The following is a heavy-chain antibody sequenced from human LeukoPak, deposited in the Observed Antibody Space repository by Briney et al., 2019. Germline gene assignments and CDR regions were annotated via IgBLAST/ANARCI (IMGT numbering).Heavy chain of an antibody. Sequence: PGGSLRLSCAAYGFTFRSHSMNLVRQAPGKGLEWVSCISSSSSYIYYADSLKGRFSISRDNAKNSLYLQMNSLRAEDTAVYYCVRGEGYYDSSGYYHIDYWGQGTLVTVSS. J-gene: IGHJ4*02. CDR3: VRGEGYYDSSGYYHIDY. V-gene: IGHV3-21*01. CDR2: ISSSSSYI. D-gene: IGHD3-22*01. CDR1: GFTFRSHS.